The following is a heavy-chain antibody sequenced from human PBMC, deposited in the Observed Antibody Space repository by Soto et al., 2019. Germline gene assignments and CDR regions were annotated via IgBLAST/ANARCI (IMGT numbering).Heavy chain of an antibody. Sequence: QVHLVQSGAEVKKPGSSVKVSCKTSGGTFSTHVFGWVRQAPGQGLEWMGGIVPKFGTTNYAHKFKGRVKITADESTSTAYMEVSSLTSEDTAVYYCVRGGSDNSGWYIWFDTWGQGTLVTVSS. V-gene: IGHV1-69*01. CDR1: GGTFSTHV. J-gene: IGHJ5*02. CDR3: VRGGSDNSGWYIWFDT. D-gene: IGHD6-19*01. CDR2: IVPKFGTT.